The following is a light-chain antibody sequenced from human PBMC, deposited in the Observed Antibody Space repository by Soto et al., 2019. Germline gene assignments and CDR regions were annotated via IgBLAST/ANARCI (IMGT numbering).Light chain of an antibody. CDR3: SSYTSSTTWV. J-gene: IGLJ3*02. Sequence: QSALTQPASVSGSPGQSITISCTGTSSDVGGYNYVSWYQHHPGKAPKLMIYEVNNRPSGVPDRFSASKSGNTASLTISGLQAEDEADYYCSSYTSSTTWVFGGGTKLTVL. CDR2: EVN. CDR1: SSDVGGYNY. V-gene: IGLV2-14*01.